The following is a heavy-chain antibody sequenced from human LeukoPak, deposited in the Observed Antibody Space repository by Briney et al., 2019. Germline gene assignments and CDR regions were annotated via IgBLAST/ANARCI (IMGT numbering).Heavy chain of an antibody. CDR1: GGSISSGDYY. V-gene: IGHV4-30-4*08. Sequence: PSETLSLTCTVSGGSISSGDYYWSWIRQPPGKGLEWIGYIYYSGSTYYNPSLKSRVTISVDTSKNQFSLKLSSVTAADTAVYYCARDLVVTATKYAPTLWGQGTMVTVSS. D-gene: IGHD2-21*02. CDR2: IYYSGST. J-gene: IGHJ3*01. CDR3: ARDLVVTATKYAPTL.